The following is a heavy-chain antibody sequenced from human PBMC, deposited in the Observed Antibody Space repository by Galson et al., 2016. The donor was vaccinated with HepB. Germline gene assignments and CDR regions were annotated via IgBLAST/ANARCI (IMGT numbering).Heavy chain of an antibody. CDR1: GFTFSSYA. CDR2: ISGSGGST. D-gene: IGHD3-10*01. V-gene: IGHV3-23*01. Sequence: SLRLSCAASGFTFSSYAMSWVRQAPGKGLEWVSAISGSGGSTYYADSVKGRFTISRDTSKNTLFLEMRTLRAEDTGLYYCAKDLFGINRGTSWGQGTLVIVSS. CDR3: AKDLFGINRGTS. J-gene: IGHJ1*01.